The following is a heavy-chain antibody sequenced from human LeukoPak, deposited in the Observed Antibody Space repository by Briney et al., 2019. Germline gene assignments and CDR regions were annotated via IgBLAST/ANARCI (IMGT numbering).Heavy chain of an antibody. CDR2: ISWDGGST. V-gene: IGHV3-43*01. J-gene: IGHJ4*02. CDR3: AKDKFSGGSGSYYSGYFDY. Sequence: GGSLRLSCAAAGFTFDDYTMHWVRQARGKGLEWVSLISWDGGSTYYADSVKGRFTISRDNSKNSLYLQMNSLRTEDTALYYCAKDKFSGGSGSYYSGYFDYWGQGTLVTVSS. CDR1: GFTFDDYT. D-gene: IGHD3-10*01.